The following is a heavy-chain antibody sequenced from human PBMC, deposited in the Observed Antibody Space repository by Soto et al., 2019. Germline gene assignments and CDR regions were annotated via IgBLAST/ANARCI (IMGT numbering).Heavy chain of an antibody. V-gene: IGHV1-69*04. Sequence: QVQVVQSGAEVKKPGSSVKVSCKASGGTFSSYTITWVRQAPGQGLEWLWRIIPIFGVTNYAQKFQDRLTMSADRPTTTAYMELISLTSAETAVEYCVRDWESTTATWGFGDYWGQGTLVTVSS. J-gene: IGHJ4*02. CDR2: IIPIFGVT. D-gene: IGHD3-10*01. CDR3: VRDWESTTATWGFGDY. CDR1: GGTFSSYT.